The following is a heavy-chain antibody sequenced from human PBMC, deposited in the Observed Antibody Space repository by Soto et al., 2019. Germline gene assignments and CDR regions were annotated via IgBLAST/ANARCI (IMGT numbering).Heavy chain of an antibody. CDR2: INHSGST. V-gene: IGHV4-34*01. J-gene: IGHJ5*02. Sequence: QVQLQQWGAGLLKPSETLSLTCAVYGGSFSGYYWSWIRQPPGKGLEWIGEINHSGSTNYNPSLKRRVTISVDTSKNQFSLKLSSVTAADTAVYYCAVTGTAPSWFDPWGQGTLVTVSS. CDR1: GGSFSGYY. CDR3: AVTGTAPSWFDP.